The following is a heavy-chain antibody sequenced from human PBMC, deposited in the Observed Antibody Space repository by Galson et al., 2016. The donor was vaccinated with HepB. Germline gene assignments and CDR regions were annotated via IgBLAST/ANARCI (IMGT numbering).Heavy chain of an antibody. CDR3: ARQYRGGPSDY. CDR1: GVSISSSDW. D-gene: IGHD5-12*01. Sequence: ETLSLTCAVSGVSISSSDWWSWVRQPPGQGLEWIGQIFHSGRVNYTPSLASRVTISVDTSNNHFSLRLTSVTAADTALYYCARQYRGGPSDYWGQGTLVIVSS. V-gene: IGHV4-4*02. J-gene: IGHJ4*02. CDR2: IFHSGRV.